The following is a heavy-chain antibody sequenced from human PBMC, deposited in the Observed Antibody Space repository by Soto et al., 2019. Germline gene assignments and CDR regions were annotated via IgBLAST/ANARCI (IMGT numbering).Heavy chain of an antibody. D-gene: IGHD3-10*01. CDR1: GFTFRTSW. Sequence: EVPRVESGGGLVQPGGSLRLSCAASGFTFRTSWMYWVRQPPGKGLVWVSRINDDGSTTTYADSVKGRFTISRDNAKNTLFMQMDSLRAEDMGVYYCARGNYGPDYWGQGTLVTVSS. J-gene: IGHJ4*02. CDR2: INDDGSTT. CDR3: ARGNYGPDY. V-gene: IGHV3-74*03.